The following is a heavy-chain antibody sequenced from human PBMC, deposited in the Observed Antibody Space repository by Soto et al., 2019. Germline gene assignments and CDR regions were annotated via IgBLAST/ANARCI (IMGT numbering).Heavy chain of an antibody. Sequence: GGSLRLSCAASGFTFSNYWMSWVRQAPGKGLQWVANINRDGSERYYVDSLKGRFTISRDNAENLLYLQMNSLTDDDTAVYYCARAPDGSGAYYYFDHWGQGALVTVSS. CDR3: ARAPDGSGAYYYFDH. J-gene: IGHJ4*02. CDR1: GFTFSNYW. D-gene: IGHD3-22*01. CDR2: INRDGSER. V-gene: IGHV3-7*03.